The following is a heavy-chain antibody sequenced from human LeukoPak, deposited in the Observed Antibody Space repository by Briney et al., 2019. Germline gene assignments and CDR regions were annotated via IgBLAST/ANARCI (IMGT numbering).Heavy chain of an antibody. Sequence: ASVKVSCKASGYTFTSYDINWVRQATGQGLEWMGWMNPNSGNTGYAQKFQGRVTMTRNTSISTHYMELSSLRSEDTAVYYCARAMTTVTEFDYWGQGTLVTVSS. V-gene: IGHV1-8*01. CDR1: GYTFTSYD. J-gene: IGHJ4*02. CDR2: MNPNSGNT. CDR3: ARAMTTVTEFDY. D-gene: IGHD4-17*01.